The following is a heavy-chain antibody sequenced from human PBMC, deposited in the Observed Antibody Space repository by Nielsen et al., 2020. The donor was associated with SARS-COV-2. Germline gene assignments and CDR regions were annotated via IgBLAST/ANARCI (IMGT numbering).Heavy chain of an antibody. CDR3: ARALNRYCSSTSCYAAVPHYYYGMDV. J-gene: IGHJ6*02. D-gene: IGHD2-2*01. CDR2: INWRGSAT. V-gene: IGHV3-20*03. Sequence: WIRQPPGKGLEWVSGINWRGSATRYADSVKGRFTISRDNAKNTLYLQMNSLRAEDTAVYYCARALNRYCSSTSCYAAVPHYYYGMDVWGQGTTVTVSS.